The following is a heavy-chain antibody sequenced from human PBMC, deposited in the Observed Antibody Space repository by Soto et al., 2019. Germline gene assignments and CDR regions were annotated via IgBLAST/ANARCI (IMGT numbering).Heavy chain of an antibody. Sequence: SETLSLTCTVSGGSISSYYWSWIRQPPGKGLEWIGYIYYSGSTNYNPSLKSRVTISVDTSKNQFSLKLSSVTAADTAVYYCARDLDYGGAFDIWGQGTMVTVSS. CDR3: ARDLDYGGAFDI. CDR2: IYYSGST. D-gene: IGHD4-17*01. J-gene: IGHJ3*02. CDR1: GGSISSYY. V-gene: IGHV4-59*01.